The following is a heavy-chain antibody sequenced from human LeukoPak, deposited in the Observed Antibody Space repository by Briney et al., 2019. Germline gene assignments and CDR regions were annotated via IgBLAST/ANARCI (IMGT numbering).Heavy chain of an antibody. CDR1: GYTFTDYG. Sequence: GASVTVSCKASGYTFTDYGITWVRQAPGQGLEWMGWISARNGNTNYSQRLQGRVTMTTDTSTRTAYMELRSLTSDDTAVYYCARDHALWSNCFDYWGQGTLVTVSS. J-gene: IGHJ4*02. V-gene: IGHV1-18*01. D-gene: IGHD2/OR15-2a*01. CDR3: ARDHALWSNCFDY. CDR2: ISARNGNT.